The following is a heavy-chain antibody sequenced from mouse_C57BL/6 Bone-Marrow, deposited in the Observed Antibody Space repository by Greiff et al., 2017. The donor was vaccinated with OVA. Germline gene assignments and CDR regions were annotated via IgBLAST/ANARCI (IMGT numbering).Heavy chain of an antibody. CDR3: TRNYGPLYWYFDV. J-gene: IGHJ1*03. Sequence: EVQLVESGGGLVQPGGSMKLSCAASGFTFSDAWMDWVRQSPEKGLEWVAEIRNKANNHATYYAESVKGRFAISRDDSKSSVYLQMNSLRAEDTGIYYCTRNYGPLYWYFDVWGTGTTVTVSS. CDR1: GFTFSDAW. V-gene: IGHV6-6*01. D-gene: IGHD1-1*02. CDR2: IRNKANNHAT.